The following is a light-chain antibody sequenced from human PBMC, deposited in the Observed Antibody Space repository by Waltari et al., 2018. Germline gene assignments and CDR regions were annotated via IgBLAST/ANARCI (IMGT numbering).Light chain of an antibody. CDR1: SSDVGSYNL. V-gene: IGLV2-23*02. CDR2: EVS. CDR3: CSYAGSSTFV. Sequence: SALTQTASVSGSPGQSITISCTGTSSDVGSYNLVSWYQRHPGKAPKLMIYEVSKRRSGVSDRFSRSKSGNTAALTISGLQAEDEADYYCCSYAGSSTFVFGGGTKRTVL. J-gene: IGLJ2*01.